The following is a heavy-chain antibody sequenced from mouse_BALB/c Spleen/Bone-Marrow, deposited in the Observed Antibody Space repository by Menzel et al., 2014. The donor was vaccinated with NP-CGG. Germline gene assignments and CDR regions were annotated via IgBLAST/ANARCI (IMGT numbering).Heavy chain of an antibody. CDR2: INPSTGYT. V-gene: IGHV1-7*01. D-gene: IGHD1-2*01. Sequence: QVQLQQPGAELAKPGASVKMSCKASGYTFTSYWMHWVKQRPGQVLEWIGYINPSTGYTEYNLKFKDKATLTADKSPSTAYIQLSSLTSEDSAVYYCASPYGYEDYSAMDYWGQGTSVTVSS. CDR1: GYTFTSYW. J-gene: IGHJ4*01. CDR3: ASPYGYEDYSAMDY.